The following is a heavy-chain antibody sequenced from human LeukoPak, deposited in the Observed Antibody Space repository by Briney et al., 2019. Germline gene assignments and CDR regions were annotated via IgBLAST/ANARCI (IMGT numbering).Heavy chain of an antibody. CDR2: IYYSGST. V-gene: IGHV4-59*01. Sequence: SETLSLTCAVYGGSFSGYYWSWIRQPPGKGLEWIGYIYYSGSTNYNPSLKSRVTISVDTSKNQFSLKLSSVTAADTAVYYCARGGELFDYWGQGTLVTVSS. D-gene: IGHD1-7*01. CDR1: GGSFSGYY. CDR3: ARGGELFDY. J-gene: IGHJ4*02.